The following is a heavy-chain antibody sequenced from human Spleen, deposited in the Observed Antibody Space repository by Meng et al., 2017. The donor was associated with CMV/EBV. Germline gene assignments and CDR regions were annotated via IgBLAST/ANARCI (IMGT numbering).Heavy chain of an antibody. Sequence: SETLSLTCLVSNGSITGSGDYWGWIRQSPGIGLQWIGSIYWRGSAYYNPSLKSRVTISVDTSKNQFSLKLSSVTAADTAVYYCASLGYSYGPYFDYWGQGTLVTVSS. CDR2: IYWRGSA. CDR3: ASLGYSYGPYFDY. D-gene: IGHD5-18*01. J-gene: IGHJ4*02. V-gene: IGHV4-39*01. CDR1: NGSITGSGDY.